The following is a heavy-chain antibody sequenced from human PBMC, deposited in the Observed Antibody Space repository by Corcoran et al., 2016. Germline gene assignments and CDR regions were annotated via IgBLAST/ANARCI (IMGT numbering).Heavy chain of an antibody. V-gene: IGHV4-38-2*02. Sequence: QVQLQESGPGLVKPSETLSLTCTVSGYSISSGYYWGWIRQPPGKGLEWIGSIYHSGSTYYNPSLKSRVTISVDTSKNQFSLKLSSVTAADTAVYYCARDPGYDILTGYYPFDDWGQGTLVTVSS. D-gene: IGHD3-9*01. CDR2: IYHSGST. CDR1: GYSISSGYY. CDR3: ARDPGYDILTGYYPFDD. J-gene: IGHJ4*02.